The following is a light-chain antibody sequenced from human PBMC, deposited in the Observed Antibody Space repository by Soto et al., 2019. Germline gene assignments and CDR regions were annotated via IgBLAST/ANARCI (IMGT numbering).Light chain of an antibody. CDR2: GAS. CDR1: QSVSSSY. CDR3: QQYGSSPPYT. Sequence: EIVLTQSPGTLSLSPGERAALSCRASQSVSSSYLAWYQQKPGQAPRLLIYGASSRATGIPDRFSGSGSGTDFTLTISRLEPEACAVHSCQQYGSSPPYTFGRGTKLEIK. J-gene: IGKJ2*01. V-gene: IGKV3-20*01.